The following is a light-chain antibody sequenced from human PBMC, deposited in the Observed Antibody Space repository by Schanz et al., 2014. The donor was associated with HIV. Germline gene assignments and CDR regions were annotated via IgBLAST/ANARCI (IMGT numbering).Light chain of an antibody. CDR3: QQYSYFST. CDR1: QTIRNS. J-gene: IGKJ1*01. CDR2: KAS. Sequence: DIRMTQSPSSLSASVGDRVTITCRASQTIRNSLNWYQQKPGKAPKLLIYKASSLQSGVPSRFSGSGSGTDFTLSISSLQPDDFATYYCQQYSYFSTFGQGTKVEIK. V-gene: IGKV1-5*03.